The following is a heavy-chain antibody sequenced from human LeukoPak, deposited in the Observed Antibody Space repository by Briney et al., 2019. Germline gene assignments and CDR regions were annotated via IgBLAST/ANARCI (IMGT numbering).Heavy chain of an antibody. Sequence: GGSLRLSCAASGFTFSDHYMDWVRQAPGKGLEWVGHIRKKSDSYTTDYAASVKGRCTILRDDSRSSLYLQMTSLKTEDTAVYYCVASNWGRDYWGQGTLVTVSS. CDR2: IRKKSDSYTT. CDR1: GFTFSDHY. D-gene: IGHD7-27*01. CDR3: VASNWGRDY. J-gene: IGHJ4*02. V-gene: IGHV3-72*01.